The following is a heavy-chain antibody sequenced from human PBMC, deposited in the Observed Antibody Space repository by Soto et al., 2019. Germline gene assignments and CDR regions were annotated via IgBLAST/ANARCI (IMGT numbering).Heavy chain of an antibody. D-gene: IGHD1-26*01. J-gene: IGHJ4*01. V-gene: IGHV6-1*01. CDR3: ARGEQYSGRIFDY. CDR1: GDSVSSNSAG. Sequence: SQTLSLTCAITGDSVSSNSAGWSWVRQSPSRGLEWLGRTYYRSKWYYEYAVSVRGQITINPDTSKNQYSLQLNSVTPEDTAVYFCARGEQYSGRIFDYWGQGTLVTVS. CDR2: TYYRSKWYY.